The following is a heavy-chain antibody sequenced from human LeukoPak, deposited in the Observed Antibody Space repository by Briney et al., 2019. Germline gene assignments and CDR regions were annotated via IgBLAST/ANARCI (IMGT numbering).Heavy chain of an antibody. CDR2: IYYSGST. J-gene: IGHJ4*02. Sequence: PSETLSLTCTVSGGSISSSSYYWGWIRQPPGKGLEWIGSIYYSGSTYYNPSLKSRVTISVDTSKNQFSLKLSSVTAADTAVYYCARRGRGAAAVDYWGQGTLVTVSS. V-gene: IGHV4-39*01. CDR1: GGSISSSSYY. D-gene: IGHD3-10*01. CDR3: ARRGRGAAAVDY.